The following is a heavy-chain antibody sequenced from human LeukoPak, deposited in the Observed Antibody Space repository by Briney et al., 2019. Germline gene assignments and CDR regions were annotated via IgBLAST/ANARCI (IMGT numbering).Heavy chain of an antibody. J-gene: IGHJ4*02. D-gene: IGHD3-16*01. CDR3: TRRGRDY. V-gene: IGHV4-34*01. CDR2: INHSGST. CDR1: GGSFSGYY. Sequence: SSETLSLTCAVYGGSFSGYYWSWIRQPPGKGLEWIGEINHSGSTNYNPSLKSRVTISVDTSKNQLSLKLSSVTAADTAVYYCTRRGRDYWGQGTLVTVSS.